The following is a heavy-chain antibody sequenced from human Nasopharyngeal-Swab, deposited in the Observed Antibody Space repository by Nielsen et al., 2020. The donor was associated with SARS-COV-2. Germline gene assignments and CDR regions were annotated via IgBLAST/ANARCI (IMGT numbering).Heavy chain of an antibody. CDR2: IYHSGST. Sequence: SETLSLTCAVSGGSISSGGYSWSWIRQPPGKGLEWIGYIYHSGSTYYNPSLKSRVTISVDRSENQFSLKLSSMTAADTAVYYCARGSGYDFVWVHRDAFDIWGQGTMVTVSS. V-gene: IGHV4-30-2*01. CDR1: GGSISSGGYS. D-gene: IGHD5-12*01. J-gene: IGHJ3*02. CDR3: ARGSGYDFVWVHRDAFDI.